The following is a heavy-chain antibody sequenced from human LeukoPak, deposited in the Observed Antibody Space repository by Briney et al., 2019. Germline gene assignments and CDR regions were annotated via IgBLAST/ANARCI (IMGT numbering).Heavy chain of an antibody. J-gene: IGHJ5*02. V-gene: IGHV4-4*02. CDR2: MYLSGTT. CDR1: GDSINSLDL. CDR3: ARQSTIAAARIDP. Sequence: SGTLSLTCTVSGDSINSLDLWSWVRQPPGKGLEWIGEMYLSGTTHSNPSVKSRVTISVDTSKNQFSLKLNSVTAADTAVYYCARQSTIAAARIDPWGQGTLVTVSS. D-gene: IGHD6-25*01.